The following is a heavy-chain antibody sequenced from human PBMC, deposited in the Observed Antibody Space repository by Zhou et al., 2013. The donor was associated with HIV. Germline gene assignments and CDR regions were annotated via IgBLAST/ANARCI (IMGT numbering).Heavy chain of an antibody. J-gene: IGHJ6*03. Sequence: QVQLVQSGAEVKKPGSSVKVSCKASGGTFSSYAISWVRQAPGQGLEWMGRIIPILGIANYAQKFQGRVTITADKSTSTAYMELSSLRSEDTAVYYCARGARVATMGYYYYMDVWGKGDHGHRLL. CDR1: GGTFSSYA. CDR3: ARGARVATMGYYYYMDV. CDR2: IIPILGIA. V-gene: IGHV1-69*04. D-gene: IGHD5-12*01.